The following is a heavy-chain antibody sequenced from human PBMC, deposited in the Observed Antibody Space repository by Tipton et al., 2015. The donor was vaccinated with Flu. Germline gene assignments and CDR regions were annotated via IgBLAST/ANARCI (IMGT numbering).Heavy chain of an antibody. CDR3: ARVSGLGWFLDY. CDR1: GGSISSYY. V-gene: IGHV4-59*01. Sequence: TLSLTCTVSGGSISSYYWSWIRQPPGKGLEWIGYIYYSGSTNYNPSLKSRVTISVDTSKNQFSLKLSSVTAADTAVYYCARVSGLGWFLDYWGQGTLVTVSS. J-gene: IGHJ4*02. D-gene: IGHD2-21*01. CDR2: IYYSGST.